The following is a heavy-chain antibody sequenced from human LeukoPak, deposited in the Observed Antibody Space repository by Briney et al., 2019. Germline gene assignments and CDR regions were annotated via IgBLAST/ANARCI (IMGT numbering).Heavy chain of an antibody. J-gene: IGHJ3*02. V-gene: IGHV4-34*01. CDR3: ARDLSDYYGSGSYRPIDAFDI. Sequence: SETLSLTCTVYGGSFSGYYWSWIRQPPGKGLEWIGEINHSGSPNYNPSLKSRVTISIDTSKNQFSLKLSPVTAADTAVYYCARDLSDYYGSGSYRPIDAFDIWGQGTVVTVSS. CDR1: GGSFSGYY. CDR2: INHSGSP. D-gene: IGHD3-10*01.